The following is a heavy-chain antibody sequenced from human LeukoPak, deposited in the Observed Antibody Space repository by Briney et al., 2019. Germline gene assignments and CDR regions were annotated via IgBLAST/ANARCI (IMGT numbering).Heavy chain of an antibody. D-gene: IGHD6-19*01. CDR2: MKHDGSEK. V-gene: IGHV3-7*02. CDR1: GYSFTTYW. J-gene: IGHJ5*02. CDR3: ARGVSAWYQGWSDP. Sequence: TGESLKISCETSGYSFTTYWIGWVRQMPGTGLEWVANMKHDGSEKYYVDSVKGRFTISRDNANNSLYLQMNSLRVEDTAIYYCARGVSAWYQGWSDPWGQGTLVTVSS.